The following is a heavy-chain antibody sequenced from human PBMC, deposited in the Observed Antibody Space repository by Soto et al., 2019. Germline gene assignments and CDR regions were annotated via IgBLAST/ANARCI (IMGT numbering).Heavy chain of an antibody. D-gene: IGHD2-15*01. CDR3: ARAHCSGGSCYSVQHWFDP. CDR2: MYHSGST. V-gene: IGHV4-4*02. J-gene: IGHJ5*02. Sequence: QVQLQESGPGLVKPSGTLSLTCAVSGGSISSSNWWSWVRQPPGKGLEWIGEMYHSGSTNHNPSRTSRVTISVDTSKNQSSVTLRSVTAADTAVYYCARAHCSGGSCYSVQHWFDPWGQGTLVTVSS. CDR1: GGSISSSNW.